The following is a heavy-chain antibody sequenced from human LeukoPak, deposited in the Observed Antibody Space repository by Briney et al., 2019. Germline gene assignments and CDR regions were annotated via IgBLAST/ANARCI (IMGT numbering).Heavy chain of an antibody. Sequence: ASVKVSCKASGYTFTSYDINWVRQATGQGLEWMGWMNPNSGNTGYAQKFQGRVTITRNTSISTAYMELSSLRSEDTAVYYCARNWGAGHPINFDYWGQGTLVTVSS. CDR2: MNPNSGNT. V-gene: IGHV1-8*03. CDR1: GYTFTSYD. D-gene: IGHD3-16*01. CDR3: ARNWGAGHPINFDY. J-gene: IGHJ4*02.